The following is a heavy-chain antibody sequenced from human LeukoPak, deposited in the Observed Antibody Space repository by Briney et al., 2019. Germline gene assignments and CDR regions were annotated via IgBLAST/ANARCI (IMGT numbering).Heavy chain of an antibody. Sequence: SETLSLTCTVSGVSRSSGRYYCNWIRQPAGKGLEWIGRIYTSGSTSYNPSLKSRVSISVDTSKNQFSLKLSSVTAADTAVYYCASASCSGGSYYSANGWYLDAFDIWGQGTMVTVSS. J-gene: IGHJ3*02. CDR3: ASASCSGGSYYSANGWYLDAFDI. CDR1: GVSRSSGRYY. CDR2: IYTSGST. V-gene: IGHV4-61*02. D-gene: IGHD2-15*01.